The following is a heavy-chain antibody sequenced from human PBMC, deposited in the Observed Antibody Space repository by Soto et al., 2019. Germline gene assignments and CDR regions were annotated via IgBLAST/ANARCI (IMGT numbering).Heavy chain of an antibody. V-gene: IGHV1-69*01. Sequence: QVQLVQSGAEVKKPGSSVKVSCQASGGTFRGYAISWVRQAPGQGLEWLGGILPTSVTPNYAQKFQGRVTLTADESTNTAYMEVRSLRSGDTAGYYCARGYDVNSELDYWGQGTLVTVSS. D-gene: IGHD3-22*01. CDR2: ILPTSVTP. J-gene: IGHJ4*02. CDR3: ARGYDVNSELDY. CDR1: GGTFRGYA.